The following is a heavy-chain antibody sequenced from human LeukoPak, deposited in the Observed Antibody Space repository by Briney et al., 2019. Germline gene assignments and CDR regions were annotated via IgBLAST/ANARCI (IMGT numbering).Heavy chain of an antibody. CDR3: AREITSSSSFDS. CDR2: ITSSSGYI. D-gene: IGHD6-6*01. V-gene: IGHV3-21*01. CDR1: GFPFSRYS. Sequence: GGFLRLSCAASGFPFSRYSMNWVRQAPGKGLEWVSSITSSSGYIHYADSVKGRFTISRDNAKNSLYLQMNSLRAEDTAVYYCAREITSSSSFDSWGQGTLVTVSS. J-gene: IGHJ4*02.